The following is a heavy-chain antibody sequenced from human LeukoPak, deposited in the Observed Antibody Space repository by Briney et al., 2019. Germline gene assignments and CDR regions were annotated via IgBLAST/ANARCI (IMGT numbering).Heavy chain of an antibody. J-gene: IGHJ5*02. CDR3: ARVVDYGWFDP. V-gene: IGHV3-7*01. CDR2: IKQDGSEK. Sequence: GGSLRLSCAVSGFSVSGYWMTWVRQPPGKGLEWVANIKQDGSEKNYVDSVKGRFTISRDNAKNSLYLQMNSVGDEDTAVYYCARVVDYGWFDPWGQGTLVAVSS. D-gene: IGHD3-16*01. CDR1: GFSVSGYW.